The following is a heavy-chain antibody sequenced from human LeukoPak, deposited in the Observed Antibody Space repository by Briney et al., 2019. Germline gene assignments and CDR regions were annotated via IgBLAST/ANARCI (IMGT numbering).Heavy chain of an antibody. CDR2: IYYSGST. J-gene: IGHJ4*02. CDR3: ARVTGYTIEDYFDY. Sequence: SETLSLTCTVSGVSISSSSYYWGWIRQPPGKGLEWIGSIYYSGSTYYNPSLKSRVTISVDTSKSQFSLKLRSVTAADTAVYYCARVTGYTIEDYFDYWGQGTLVTVSS. V-gene: IGHV4-39*07. D-gene: IGHD3-9*01. CDR1: GVSISSSSYY.